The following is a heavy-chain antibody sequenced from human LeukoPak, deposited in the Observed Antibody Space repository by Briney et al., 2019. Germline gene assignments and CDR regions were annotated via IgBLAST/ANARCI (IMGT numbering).Heavy chain of an antibody. Sequence: PGGSLRLSCAASGFTFSSYSMNWVRQAPGKGLEWVSSISSSSSYIYYADSVKGRFTISRDNAKNSLYLQMNSLRAEDTAVYYCARVRTKSSSSFFDYWGQGTLVTVSS. CDR3: ARVRTKSSSSFFDY. J-gene: IGHJ4*02. CDR1: GFTFSSYS. CDR2: ISSSSSYI. D-gene: IGHD6-6*01. V-gene: IGHV3-21*01.